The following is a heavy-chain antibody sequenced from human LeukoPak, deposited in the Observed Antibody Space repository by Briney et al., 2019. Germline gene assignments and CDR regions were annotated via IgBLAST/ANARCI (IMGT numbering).Heavy chain of an antibody. CDR2: IYPGDSDT. D-gene: IGHD3-22*01. CDR1: GYSFTNYW. CDR3: ARRGYDSRGWFDP. Sequence: GESLKISCQGSGYSFTNYWIGWVRQMPGKGLEWMGIIYPGDSDTRYSPSFQGQVTISADKSISTAYLQWSSLKASDTAMYYCARRGYDSRGWFDPWGQGTLVTVSS. J-gene: IGHJ5*02. V-gene: IGHV5-51*01.